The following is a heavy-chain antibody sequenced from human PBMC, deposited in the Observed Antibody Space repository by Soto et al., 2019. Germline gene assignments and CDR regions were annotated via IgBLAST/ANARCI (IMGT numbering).Heavy chain of an antibody. CDR3: ARDPPVSVLVVVATDDF. Sequence: SVDVPFESAGRAFSSYAIVWWRQAPGQGTQWMGGIIPISXTANYAQKLQGGVTITADESTSTAYMELSSLRGEDTAVYYCARDPPVSVLVVVATDDFGGQGTLVTVSS. CDR1: GRAFSSYA. D-gene: IGHD2-21*01. V-gene: IGHV1-69*13. J-gene: IGHJ4*02. CDR2: IIPISXTA.